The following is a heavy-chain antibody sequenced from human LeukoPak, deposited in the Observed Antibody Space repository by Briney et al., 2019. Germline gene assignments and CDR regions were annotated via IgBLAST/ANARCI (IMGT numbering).Heavy chain of an antibody. D-gene: IGHD3-22*01. CDR2: ISSSSSYI. V-gene: IGHV3-21*01. Sequence: GGSLRLSCAASGFTFSSYSMNWVRQAPGKGLEWVSSISSSSSYIYYADSVKGRFTISRDNAKNSLYLQMNSLRAEDTAVYYCASSPYDSSGILDYWGQGTLVTVS. CDR3: ASSPYDSSGILDY. CDR1: GFTFSSYS. J-gene: IGHJ4*02.